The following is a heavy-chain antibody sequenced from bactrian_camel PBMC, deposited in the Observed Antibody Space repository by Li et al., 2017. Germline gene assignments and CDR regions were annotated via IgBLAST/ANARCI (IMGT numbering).Heavy chain of an antibody. CDR1: EGADGRRC. CDR3: ARPFVRLNGADFGY. V-gene: IGHV3S40*01. D-gene: IGHD3*01. J-gene: IGHJ6*01. CDR2: INGNGDVT. Sequence: VQLVESGGDSVQTGGSLRLSCAASEGADGRRCMGWFRQAPGKGLEWVATINGNGDVTHYKDSQKDRFVISRDNAKNTAYLQMNSLKPEDTATYYCARPFVRLNGADFGYWGQGTQVTVS.